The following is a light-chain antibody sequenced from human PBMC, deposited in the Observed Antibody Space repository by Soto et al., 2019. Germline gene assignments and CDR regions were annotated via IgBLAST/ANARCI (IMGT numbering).Light chain of an antibody. Sequence: QAVVTQPPSASGTPGQRVTISCSGSSSNIGSNTVNWYQQLPGAAPKLLIQSNNQRPSAVPDRFSGSQSGTSASLAISGLQSEDEADDDCAVWDDSLNGYVFGTGTKLTVL. V-gene: IGLV1-44*01. CDR3: AVWDDSLNGYV. CDR2: SNN. J-gene: IGLJ1*01. CDR1: SSNIGSNT.